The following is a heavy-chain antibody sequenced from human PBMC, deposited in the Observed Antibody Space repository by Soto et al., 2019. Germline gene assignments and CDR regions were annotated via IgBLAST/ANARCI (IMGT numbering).Heavy chain of an antibody. CDR2: VSGDGRST. V-gene: IGHV3-74*01. CDR3: ARRDRNGGYCDY. Sequence: GGSLGLSCAASGFNFSSYWMHWVRQPPGKGLVWVSRVSGDGRSTNYADFVKGRFTIYRKKAKNTVYLQMNSLRDEDTAVYYCARRDRNGGYCDYWGQGILVTVAS. D-gene: IGHD2-8*01. CDR1: GFNFSSYW. J-gene: IGHJ4*02.